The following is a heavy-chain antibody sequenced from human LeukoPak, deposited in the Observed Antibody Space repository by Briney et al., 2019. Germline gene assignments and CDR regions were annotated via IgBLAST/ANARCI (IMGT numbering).Heavy chain of an antibody. Sequence: PGGSLRLSCAASGLTFSVYEMNWVRQAQGKGPEWVSYISASGSTEKYADSVKGRFTISRDNAKSSLYLQMNSLRVEDTAVYYCARGRGNDIWGQGTLVAVSS. CDR1: GLTFSVYE. V-gene: IGHV3-48*03. D-gene: IGHD2-8*01. CDR3: ARGRGNDI. J-gene: IGHJ4*02. CDR2: ISASGSTE.